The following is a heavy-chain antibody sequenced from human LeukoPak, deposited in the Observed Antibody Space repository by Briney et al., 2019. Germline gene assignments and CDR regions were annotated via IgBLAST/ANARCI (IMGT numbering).Heavy chain of an antibody. Sequence: GESLKISCKGSGYSFTSYWIGWVRQMPGKGLEWMGIIYPGDSDTRYSPSFQGQVTISADKSISTAYLQWSSLKASDTAMYYCARGVVVVAATQLAFDIWGQGTIVTVSS. CDR2: IYPGDSDT. CDR1: GYSFTSYW. D-gene: IGHD2-15*01. V-gene: IGHV5-51*01. J-gene: IGHJ3*02. CDR3: ARGVVVVAATQLAFDI.